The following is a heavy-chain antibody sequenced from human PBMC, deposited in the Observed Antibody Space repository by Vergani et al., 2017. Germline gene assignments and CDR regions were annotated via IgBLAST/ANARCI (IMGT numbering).Heavy chain of an antibody. V-gene: IGHV1-69*13. CDR3: ASQTYYYDIVWFDP. J-gene: IGHJ5*02. CDR2: IIPIFGTA. Sequence: QVQLVQSGAEVKKPGSSVKVSCKASGGTFSSYAISWVRQAPGQGLEWMGSIIPIFGTANYAQKFQGRVTITADESTGTAYMELSSLRSEDTAVYYCASQTYYYDIVWFDPWGQGTLVTVSS. D-gene: IGHD3-22*01. CDR1: GGTFSSYA.